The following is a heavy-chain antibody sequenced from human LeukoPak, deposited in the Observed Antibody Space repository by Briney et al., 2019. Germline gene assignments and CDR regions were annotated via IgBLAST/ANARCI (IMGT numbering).Heavy chain of an antibody. J-gene: IGHJ5*02. Sequence: ASVKVSCKASGYTFTSYGISWVRQAPGQGLEWMGWISAYNGNTNYAQKLQGRITMTTDRSTSTAYMELRSLRSDDTAVYYCAREGGGDYVWGSYRYEDTWGQGTLVTVSS. V-gene: IGHV1-18*01. D-gene: IGHD3-16*02. CDR3: AREGGGDYVWGSYRYEDT. CDR2: ISAYNGNT. CDR1: GYTFTSYG.